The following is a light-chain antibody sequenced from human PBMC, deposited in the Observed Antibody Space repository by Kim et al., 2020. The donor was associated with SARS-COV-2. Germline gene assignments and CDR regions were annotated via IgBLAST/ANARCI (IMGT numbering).Light chain of an antibody. Sequence: KKVTISCTRSSGNIASNYVQWYQQRPGSAPPTVIYEDNQRPSGVPDRCSGSIDSASNSASLTISGLKTEDEADYYCQSYDSSNRWVFGGGTQLTVL. CDR1: SGNIASNY. CDR2: EDN. CDR3: QSYDSSNRWV. J-gene: IGLJ3*02. V-gene: IGLV6-57*03.